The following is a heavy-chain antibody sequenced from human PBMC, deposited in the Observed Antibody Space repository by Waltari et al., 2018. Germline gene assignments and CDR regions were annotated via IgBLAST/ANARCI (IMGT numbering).Heavy chain of an antibody. J-gene: IGHJ6*02. CDR3: AKDPSDIVVVVAADYYYGMDV. CDR2: ISYDGSNK. V-gene: IGHV3-30*18. D-gene: IGHD2-15*01. CDR1: GFTFSSSG. Sequence: QVQLVESGGGVVQPGRSLRPSCAASGFTFSSSGMHWVRQAPGKGLEWVAVISYDGSNKYYADSVKGRFTISRDNSKNTLYLQMNSLRAEDTAVYYCAKDPSDIVVVVAADYYYGMDVWGQGTTVTVSS.